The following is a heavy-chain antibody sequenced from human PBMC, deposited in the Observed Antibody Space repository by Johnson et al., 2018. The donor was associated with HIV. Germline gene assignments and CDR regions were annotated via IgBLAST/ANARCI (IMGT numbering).Heavy chain of an antibody. D-gene: IGHD3-10*02. J-gene: IGHJ3*02. CDR1: GFTFSNYG. V-gene: IGHV3-30*02. CDR3: AKDKGTFMFYAFDI. Sequence: QVQLVESGGGVVQPGGSLRLSCAASGFTFSNYGMHWVRQAPGKGLEWVAFIRYDGSNKYYGDSVKGRFTISRDNSKNTLYLQMNSLRAEDTALYYCAKDKGTFMFYAFDIWGQGTMVTVSS. CDR2: IRYDGSNK.